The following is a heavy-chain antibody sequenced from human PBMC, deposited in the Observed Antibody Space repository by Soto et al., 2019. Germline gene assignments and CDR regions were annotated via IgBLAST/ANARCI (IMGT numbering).Heavy chain of an antibody. D-gene: IGHD4-17*01. Sequence: VGSLRLSCAASGFTFTNAWMSWGRQAPGKGLEWVGRIKSKTDGGTTDYAAPVKGRFTISRDDSKNTLYLQMNSLKTEDTAVYYCTTARGTYGAEYFQHWGQGTLVTVS. CDR1: GFTFTNAW. CDR2: IKSKTDGGTT. V-gene: IGHV3-15*01. J-gene: IGHJ1*01. CDR3: TTARGTYGAEYFQH.